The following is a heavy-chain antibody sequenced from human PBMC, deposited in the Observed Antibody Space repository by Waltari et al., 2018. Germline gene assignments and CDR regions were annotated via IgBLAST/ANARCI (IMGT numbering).Heavy chain of an antibody. CDR3: ARDHRYDSSGFYYYYYMDV. V-gene: IGHV4-4*09. CDR1: GGSISSYY. D-gene: IGHD3-22*01. J-gene: IGHJ6*03. Sequence: QVQLQESGPGLVKPSETLSLTCTVSGGSISSYYWSWIRQPPGKGLEWIGYIYTSGSTNYNPSLKSRVTISVDTSKNQFSLELSSVTAADTAVYYCARDHRYDSSGFYYYYYMDVWGKGTTVTVSS. CDR2: IYTSGST.